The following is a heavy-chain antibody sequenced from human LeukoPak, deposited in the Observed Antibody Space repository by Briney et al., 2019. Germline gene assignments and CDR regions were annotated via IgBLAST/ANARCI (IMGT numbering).Heavy chain of an antibody. CDR1: GFTFSSYA. D-gene: IGHD5-18*01. V-gene: IGHV3-30-3*01. CDR2: ISYDGSNK. CDR3: ATVRDTAMGDAFDI. Sequence: GGSLRLSCAASGFTFSSYAMHWVRQAPSKGLEWVAVISYDGSNKYYADSVKGRFTISRDNSKNTLYLQMNSLRVEDTAVYYCATVRDTAMGDAFDIWGQGTMVTVSS. J-gene: IGHJ3*02.